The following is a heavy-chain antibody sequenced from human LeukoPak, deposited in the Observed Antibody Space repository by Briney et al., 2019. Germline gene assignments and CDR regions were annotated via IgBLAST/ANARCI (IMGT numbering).Heavy chain of an antibody. CDR3: ARVYSSSWPHYYYYMDV. Sequence: GASVKVSCKASGYTFTSYGISWVRQAPGQGLEWMGWISAYNGNTNYAQKLQGRVTMTTDTSTSTAYMELRSLRSDDTAVYYCARVYSSSWPHYYYYMDVWGKGTTVTISS. D-gene: IGHD6-13*01. V-gene: IGHV1-18*01. J-gene: IGHJ6*03. CDR2: ISAYNGNT. CDR1: GYTFTSYG.